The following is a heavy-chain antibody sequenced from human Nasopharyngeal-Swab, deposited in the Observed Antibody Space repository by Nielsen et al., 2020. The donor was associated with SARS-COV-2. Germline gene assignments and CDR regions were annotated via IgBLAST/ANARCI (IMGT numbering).Heavy chain of an antibody. CDR1: GFIFDDYG. Sequence: GGSLRLSCAASGFIFDDYGMSWVRQAPGKGQEWVSAIKWNGGSTVYADSVKGRFTISRDNAKNSLFLQMNSLRVEDTAFYYCARDRGVAPSNYVDYWGQGTLVTVSS. J-gene: IGHJ4*02. CDR2: IKWNGGST. CDR3: ARDRGVAPSNYVDY. D-gene: IGHD3-10*01. V-gene: IGHV3-20*04.